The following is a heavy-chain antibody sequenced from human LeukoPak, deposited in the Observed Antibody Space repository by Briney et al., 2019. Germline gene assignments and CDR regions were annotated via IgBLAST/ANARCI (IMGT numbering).Heavy chain of an antibody. CDR2: MNPNSGNT. CDR1: GYTFTSYY. V-gene: IGHV1-8*02. CDR3: ARVWVSDGSGLDY. Sequence: ASVKVSCKASGYTFTSYYMHWVRQAPGQGLEWMGWMNPNSGNTGYAQKFQGRVTMTRNTSISTAYMELSSLRSEDTAVYYCARVWVSDGSGLDYWGQGTLVTVSS. J-gene: IGHJ4*02. D-gene: IGHD6-13*01.